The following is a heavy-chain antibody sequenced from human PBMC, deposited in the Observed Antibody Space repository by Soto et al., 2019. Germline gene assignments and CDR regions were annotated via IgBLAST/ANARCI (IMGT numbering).Heavy chain of an antibody. D-gene: IGHD2-2*03. V-gene: IGHV4-59*11. CDR1: GDSIKTHY. CDR3: ASGWMAAFDT. Sequence: PSETLSLTCNVTGDSIKTHYWSWIRQPPGKGLEWIGYLYYSGSTLYNPSLKRRVTISVDTAKNQFSLRLNSLTAADTAVYYCASGWMAAFDTWGQGTLVTVSS. CDR2: LYYSGST. J-gene: IGHJ5*02.